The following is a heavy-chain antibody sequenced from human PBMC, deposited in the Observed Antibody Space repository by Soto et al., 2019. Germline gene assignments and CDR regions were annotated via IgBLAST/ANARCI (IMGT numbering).Heavy chain of an antibody. CDR1: GYSFTSYW. D-gene: IGHD6-13*01. J-gene: IGHJ6*02. CDR3: ARPSMYSSSWYSPYCGMDV. V-gene: IGHV5-51*01. Sequence: RGESLKISCKGSGYSFTSYWIGWVRQMPGKGLEWMGIIYPGDSDTRYSPSFQGQVTISADKSISTAYLQWSSLKASDTAMYYCARPSMYSSSWYSPYCGMDVWGQGTTVTVSS. CDR2: IYPGDSDT.